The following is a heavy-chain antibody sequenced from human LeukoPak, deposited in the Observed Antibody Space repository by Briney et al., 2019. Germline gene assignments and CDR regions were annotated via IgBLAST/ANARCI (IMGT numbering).Heavy chain of an antibody. CDR1: GFTFSSYA. Sequence: PGGSLRLSCAASGFTFSSYAMSWVRQAPGKGLEWVSAISGSGGSTYYADSVKGRFTISRDNSKNTLYLQMNSLRAEDTAVYYCAKSNYALSDIVVAPAAQNISPNDAFDIWGQGTMVTVSS. D-gene: IGHD2-2*01. J-gene: IGHJ3*02. CDR3: AKSNYALSDIVVAPAAQNISPNDAFDI. CDR2: ISGSGGST. V-gene: IGHV3-23*01.